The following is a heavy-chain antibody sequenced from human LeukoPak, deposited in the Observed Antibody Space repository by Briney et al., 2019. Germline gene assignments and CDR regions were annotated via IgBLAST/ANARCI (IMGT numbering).Heavy chain of an antibody. CDR1: GFTFSSYW. CDR3: ARDVWGSYRRDYFDY. J-gene: IGHJ4*02. D-gene: IGHD3-16*02. Sequence: GGSLRLSCAASGFTFSSYWMSWVRQAPGKGLEWVANIKQDGSGKYYVDSVKGRFTISRDNAKNSLYLQMNSLRAEDTAVYYCARDVWGSYRRDYFDYWGQGTLVTVSS. CDR2: IKQDGSGK. V-gene: IGHV3-7*01.